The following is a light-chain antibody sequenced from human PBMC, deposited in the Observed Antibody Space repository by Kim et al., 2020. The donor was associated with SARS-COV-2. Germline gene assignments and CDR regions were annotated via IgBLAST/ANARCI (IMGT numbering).Light chain of an antibody. CDR3: CSYAGSYTFVV. CDR1: SSDVGGYNY. CDR2: DVS. Sequence: QSALTQPRSVSGSPGQSVTNSCTGTSSDVGGYNYVSWYQQHPGKAPKLMIYDVSKRPSGVPDRFSGSKSGNTASLTVSGLQAEDEADYYCCSYAGSYTFVVFGGGTQLTVL. V-gene: IGLV2-11*01. J-gene: IGLJ2*01.